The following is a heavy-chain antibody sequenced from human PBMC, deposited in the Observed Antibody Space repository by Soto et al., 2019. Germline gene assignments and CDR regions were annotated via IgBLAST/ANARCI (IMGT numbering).Heavy chain of an antibody. CDR2: ISYHGSNK. D-gene: IGHD1-1*01. CDR1: GFTFSSYG. Sequence: QVQLVESGGGVVQPGRSLRLSCAASGFTFSSYGMHWVRQAPGKGLEWVAVISYHGSNKYYADSVKGRFTISRDNSKNTLYLQMNSLIAEDTAVYYCAKDKGVTRLDYWGQGTLVTVSS. J-gene: IGHJ4*02. CDR3: AKDKGVTRLDY. V-gene: IGHV3-30*18.